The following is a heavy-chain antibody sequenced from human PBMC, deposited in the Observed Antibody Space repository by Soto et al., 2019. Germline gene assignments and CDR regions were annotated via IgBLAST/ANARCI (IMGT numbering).Heavy chain of an antibody. J-gene: IGHJ4*02. V-gene: IGHV4-30-4*01. Sequence: SETLSLTCSVSGGTINSGDYFWSWIRQPPGKGLEWIGSIFYTGSTYYSPSLKSRASMSMDTSKNLFSPRLRSLTAADTAVYFCARVKATLYRHYYFDYWGQGTPVTVSS. CDR1: GGTINSGDYF. CDR2: IFYTGST. D-gene: IGHD5-12*01. CDR3: ARVKATLYRHYYFDY.